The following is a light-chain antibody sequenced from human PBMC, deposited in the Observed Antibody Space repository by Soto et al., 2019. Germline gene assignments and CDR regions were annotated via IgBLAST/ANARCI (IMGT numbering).Light chain of an antibody. CDR2: GAS. CDR3: QQYNDWPRT. V-gene: IGKV3-15*01. CDR1: QSVSSN. Sequence: EIVMTQSPATLSVSPGERATLSCRASQSVSSNLAWYQQKPGQAPRLLIYGASTRSTGIPVRFGGSGSGTEFTLTISSLQSEDFATYYCQQYNDWPRTFGQGTKVDIK. J-gene: IGKJ1*01.